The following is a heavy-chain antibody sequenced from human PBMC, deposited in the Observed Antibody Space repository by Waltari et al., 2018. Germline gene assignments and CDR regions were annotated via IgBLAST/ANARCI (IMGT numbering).Heavy chain of an antibody. D-gene: IGHD3-10*01. CDR2: ISGTGATT. J-gene: IGHJ4*02. Sequence: EVQLLESGGGLVQPGGSLRLSCAASGFTFDTYAMTWVRQAPGKGVEWVSSISGTGATTYYAGSVKGQFTVSRDSAKKTLFLQMNRLRVEDTAIYYCAKGQSQYGSGSCLDYWGQGTLITVSS. CDR3: AKGQSQYGSGSCLDY. CDR1: GFTFDTYA. V-gene: IGHV3-23*01.